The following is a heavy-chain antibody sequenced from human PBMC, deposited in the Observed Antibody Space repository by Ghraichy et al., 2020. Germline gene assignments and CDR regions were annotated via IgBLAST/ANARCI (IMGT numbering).Heavy chain of an antibody. D-gene: IGHD1-14*01. CDR1: GFTLRSYS. V-gene: IGHV3-21*01. CDR3: AILYRPSPSNRYYYYGMDV. J-gene: IGHJ6*02. Sequence: GGSLRLSCAALGFTLRSYSMNWVRQAPGKGLEWVSSISSSSSYIYYADSVKGRFTISRDNAKNSLYLQMNSLRAEDTAVYYCAILYRPSPSNRYYYYGMDVWGQGTTVTVSS. CDR2: ISSSSSYI.